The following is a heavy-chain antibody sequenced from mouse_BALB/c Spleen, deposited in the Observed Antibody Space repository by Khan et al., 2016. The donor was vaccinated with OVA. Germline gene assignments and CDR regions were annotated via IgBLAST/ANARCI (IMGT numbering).Heavy chain of an antibody. CDR3: ARKNYYGYAMDY. D-gene: IGHD1-1*01. CDR1: GYSITSDYA. Sequence: EVKLEVSGPGLVKPSQSLSLTCTVTGYSITSDYAWDWIRQFPGNKLEWMGYISYGGSTSYNPSLKSRISITRDTSKNQFFLQLTSVTTEDTATYYCARKNYYGYAMDYWGQGTSVTVSS. V-gene: IGHV3-2*02. CDR2: ISYGGST. J-gene: IGHJ4*01.